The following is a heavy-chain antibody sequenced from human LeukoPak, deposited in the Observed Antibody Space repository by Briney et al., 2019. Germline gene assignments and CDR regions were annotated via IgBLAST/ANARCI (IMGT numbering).Heavy chain of an antibody. CDR2: IGGSNGIT. V-gene: IGHV3-23*01. Sequence: GGSLRLSCAASRFTFNSYAMSWVRQAPGKGLEWVSVIGGSNGITFYVGSVKGRFTISRDNSKDTLYLQMNSLRAEDTAIYYCTRVGYIDEGIDYWGQGTLVTVSS. D-gene: IGHD5-24*01. CDR3: TRVGYIDEGIDY. CDR1: RFTFNSYA. J-gene: IGHJ4*02.